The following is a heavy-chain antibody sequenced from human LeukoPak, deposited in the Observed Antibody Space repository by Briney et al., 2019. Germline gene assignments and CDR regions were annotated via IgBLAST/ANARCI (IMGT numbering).Heavy chain of an antibody. D-gene: IGHD2/OR15-2a*01. CDR1: GYTFTTHY. Sequence: ASVRVSCKASGYTFTTHYIHWVRQAPGQGLEGMGIINPSGGSTSYTHKFQGRVTMTRDTSTSTVYMELSSLRSEDTAVYYCARRAYNDYFFDYWGQGTLVTVSS. J-gene: IGHJ4*02. CDR2: INPSGGST. CDR3: ARRAYNDYFFDY. V-gene: IGHV1-46*01.